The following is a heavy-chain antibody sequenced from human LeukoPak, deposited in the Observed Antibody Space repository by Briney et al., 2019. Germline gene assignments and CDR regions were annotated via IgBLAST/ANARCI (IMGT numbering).Heavy chain of an antibody. Sequence: ASVKVSCKASGYTFTGYYMHRVRQDPGQGLEWTGWINPNGVGTHYAQKFQGRVNMTRDTSSSTAYMELSRLRSDDTAVYYCARDGSYSSGWVYFDYWGQGTLVTVSS. CDR3: ARDGSYSSGWVYFDY. V-gene: IGHV1-2*02. CDR1: GYTFTGYY. CDR2: INPNGVGT. D-gene: IGHD6-19*01. J-gene: IGHJ4*02.